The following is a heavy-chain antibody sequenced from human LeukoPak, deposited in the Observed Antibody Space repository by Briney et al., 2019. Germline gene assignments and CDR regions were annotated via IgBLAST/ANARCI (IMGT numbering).Heavy chain of an antibody. V-gene: IGHV5-51*01. CDR3: ARRATGTTKWFDP. CDR2: IYPGDSGT. J-gene: IGHJ5*02. Sequence: GESLKICCKGSGYIFTNYWIGWVRQMPGKGLEWMGIIYPGDSGTRYSPSFQGQVTMSADKSISTAYLKWSSLKASDTAMYYCARRATGTTKWFDPWGQGTLVTVSS. D-gene: IGHD1-1*01. CDR1: GYIFTNYW.